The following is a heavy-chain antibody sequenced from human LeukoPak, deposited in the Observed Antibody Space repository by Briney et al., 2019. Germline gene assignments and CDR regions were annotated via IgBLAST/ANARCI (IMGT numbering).Heavy chain of an antibody. V-gene: IGHV4-4*07. J-gene: IGHJ6*04. CDR3: ARVGCSSSGLYYYDGMDV. CDR1: GGSISSYY. D-gene: IGHD6-6*01. CDR2: IYTGGST. Sequence: SETLSLTCTVSGGSISSYYGSWIRHPAGRGLEWGGRIYTGGSTNYNPSRKSQVTMSVDTSTNQISLKLSSATPADTAVYDCARVGCSSSGLYYYDGMDVWGEGTTVTVSS.